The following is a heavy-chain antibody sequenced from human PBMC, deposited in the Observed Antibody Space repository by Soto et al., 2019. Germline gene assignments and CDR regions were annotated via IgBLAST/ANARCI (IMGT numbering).Heavy chain of an antibody. D-gene: IGHD2-15*01. CDR3: ARRDSGGFFRFFDS. V-gene: IGHV1-69*06. Sequence: QVQLVQSGAEVKKPGSSVKVSCKASGGTFSSYRINWVRQAPGQGLEWMGGTGSGTGPGNHAQKFQGRLTVTADKSTGTVYMELTNLSSEDTAVYYCARRDSGGFFRFFDSWGQGTLVTVSS. CDR1: GGTFSSYR. CDR2: TGSGTGPG. J-gene: IGHJ4*02.